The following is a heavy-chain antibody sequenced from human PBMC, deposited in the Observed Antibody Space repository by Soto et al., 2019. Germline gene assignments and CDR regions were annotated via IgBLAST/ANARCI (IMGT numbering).Heavy chain of an antibody. CDR2: ISYDGSNK. V-gene: IGHV3-30*18. J-gene: IGHJ6*02. D-gene: IGHD2-2*01. CDR3: AKEGGQLPLGLYYGMDV. Sequence: QVQLVESGGGVVQPGRSLRLSCAASGFTFSSYGMHWVRQAPGKGLEWVAVISYDGSNKYYSDSVKGRFTISRDNSKNPMYLQMNSLRAEDTAVYYCAKEGGQLPLGLYYGMDVWGQGTTVTVSS. CDR1: GFTFSSYG.